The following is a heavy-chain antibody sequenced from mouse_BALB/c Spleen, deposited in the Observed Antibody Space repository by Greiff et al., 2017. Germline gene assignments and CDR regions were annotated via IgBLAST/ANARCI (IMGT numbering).Heavy chain of an antibody. CDR3: ASQYGSSIDY. J-gene: IGHJ2*01. CDR2: ISSGGSYT. CDR1: GFTFSSYG. V-gene: IGHV5-6*01. D-gene: IGHD1-1*01. Sequence: SGGDLVKPGGSLKLSCAASGFTFSSYGMSWVRQTPDKRLEWVATISSGGSYTYYPDSVKGRFTISRDNAKNTLYLQMSSLKSEDTAMYYCASQYGSSIDYWGQGTTLTVSS.